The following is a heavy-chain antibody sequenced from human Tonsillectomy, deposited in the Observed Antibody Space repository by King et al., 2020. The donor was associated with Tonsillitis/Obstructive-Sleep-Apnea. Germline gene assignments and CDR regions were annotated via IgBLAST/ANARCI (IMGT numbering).Heavy chain of an antibody. D-gene: IGHD3-3*01. V-gene: IGHV3-7*01. Sequence: VQLVESGGGLVQPGGSLRLSCAASGFTFSSYWMSWVRQAPGKGLEWVANIKQDGSEKYYVDSVKGRFTIYRDNAKNSLYLQMNSLRAEDTAVYYCAGEDITIFGVVIIYWYFDLWGRGTLVTVSS. CDR3: AGEDITIFGVVIIYWYFDL. CDR2: IKQDGSEK. J-gene: IGHJ2*01. CDR1: GFTFSSYW.